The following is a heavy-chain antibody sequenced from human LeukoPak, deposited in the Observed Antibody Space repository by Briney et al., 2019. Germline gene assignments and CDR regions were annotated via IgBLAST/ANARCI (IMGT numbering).Heavy chain of an antibody. V-gene: IGHV5-51*01. CDR3: ARFLSGHYSDC. CDR1: GYSFTNYW. D-gene: IGHD1-26*01. Sequence: GESLKISLKGSGYSFTNYWIGLVRQRPGKGLELMGIIYPCDSDTKYSTSFQGPVTISAETTISPAYLQWRSLKASDTAMSYCARFLSGHYSDCWGQGTLVTVSS. CDR2: IYPCDSDT. J-gene: IGHJ4*02.